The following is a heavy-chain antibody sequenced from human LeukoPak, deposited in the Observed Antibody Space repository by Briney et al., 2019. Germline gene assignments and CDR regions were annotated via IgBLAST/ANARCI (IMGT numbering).Heavy chain of an antibody. J-gene: IGHJ4*02. Sequence: PGGSLRLSCAASGFTFSDYYMTWIRQAPGEGLEWISYISSSGSTIYYADSVKGRFTISRDNAKNSLFLQMNSLRAEDTAIYYCARGYISPDYWGQGTLVTVSS. CDR3: ARGYISPDY. CDR2: ISSSGSTI. V-gene: IGHV3-11*01. D-gene: IGHD3-9*01. CDR1: GFTFSDYY.